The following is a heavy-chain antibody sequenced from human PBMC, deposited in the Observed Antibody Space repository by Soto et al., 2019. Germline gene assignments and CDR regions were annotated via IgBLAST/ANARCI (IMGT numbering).Heavy chain of an antibody. CDR1: GYVFTGYG. J-gene: IGHJ5*02. V-gene: IGHV1-18*01. D-gene: IGHD4-17*01. CDR2: ISAYNGNT. CDR3: ARPYVDYGDYGFSLAS. Sequence: QVRLVQSVSEVKKPGASVKVSCKASGYVFTGYGISWVRQAPGQGLEWMAWISAYNGNTKYAQKFQGRVTMTTDASTSTAYLQLSSLRSHATAVYYCARPYVDYGDYGFSLASWGQGTLVTVSS.